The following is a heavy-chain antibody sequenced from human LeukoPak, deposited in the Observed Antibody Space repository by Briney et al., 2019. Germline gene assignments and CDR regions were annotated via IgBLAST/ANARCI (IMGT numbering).Heavy chain of an antibody. Sequence: PGGSLRLSCGASGFTFSSYWMHWVRQAPGKGLVWVSRINSDGSSTTYADSVKGRFTISRDNSKNTLYLQMNSLRAEDTAVYYCARRAGDYSHPYDYWGQGTLVTVSS. V-gene: IGHV3-74*01. J-gene: IGHJ4*02. CDR3: ARRAGDYSHPYDY. D-gene: IGHD3-22*01. CDR1: GFTFSSYW. CDR2: INSDGSST.